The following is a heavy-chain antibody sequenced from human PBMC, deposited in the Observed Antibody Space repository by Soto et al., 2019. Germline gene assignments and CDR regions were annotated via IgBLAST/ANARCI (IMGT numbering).Heavy chain of an antibody. J-gene: IGHJ4*02. CDR3: ARGSGIVALPGELEDVKYDY. CDR2: INESGST. Sequence: QVQLQQWGAGLVKPSETLSLYCAVYGQSFSGHSWAWIRQPPGKGLEWIGEINESGSTYYNPSLKSRVTISTDTSKNQFSLKLSSVSAADTAAYFCARGSGIVALPGELEDVKYDYWGQGTLVNVSS. V-gene: IGHV4-34*01. D-gene: IGHD1-1*01. CDR1: GQSFSGHS.